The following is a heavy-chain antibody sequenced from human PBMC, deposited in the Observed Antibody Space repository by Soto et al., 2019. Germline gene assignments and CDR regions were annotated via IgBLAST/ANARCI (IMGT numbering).Heavy chain of an antibody. CDR2: IYYSGSA. V-gene: IGHV4-39*01. CDR1: GGSISSSTYY. Sequence: QLQLQESGPGLVKPSETLSLTCTVSGGSISSSTYYWGWIRQPPGKGLEWIGMIYYSGSAYYNPSLRGRVTTSIDTSKNQFSLRLSSVTAADTAVYYCARHGVDYGDYASYYYYGMDVWGRGTTVTVSS. J-gene: IGHJ6*02. CDR3: ARHGVDYGDYASYYYYGMDV. D-gene: IGHD4-17*01.